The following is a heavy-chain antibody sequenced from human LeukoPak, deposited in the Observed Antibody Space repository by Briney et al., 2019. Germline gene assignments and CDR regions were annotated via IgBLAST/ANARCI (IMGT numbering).Heavy chain of an antibody. CDR1: GFIFSSYW. Sequence: GRSLRLSCAASGFIFSSYWMSWVRQAPGKGLEWVANIKQDGSEKYYVDSVKGRFTISRDNAKNSLYLQMNSLRAEDTAVYYCARAKESDIVVVVAATGSIDPWGQGTLVTVSS. D-gene: IGHD2-15*01. J-gene: IGHJ5*02. V-gene: IGHV3-7*01. CDR2: IKQDGSEK. CDR3: ARAKESDIVVVVAATGSIDP.